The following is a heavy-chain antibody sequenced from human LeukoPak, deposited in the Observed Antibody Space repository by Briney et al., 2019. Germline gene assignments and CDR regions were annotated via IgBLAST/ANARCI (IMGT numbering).Heavy chain of an antibody. CDR2: ISGSGDRT. D-gene: IGHD3-10*01. Sequence: PGRSLRLSCAASGFTLSSYAMSWVRQAPGKGLEWVSTISGSGDRTYYADSVKGRFTISRDNSKNTLFLHMNSLRAEDTAVYSCAKGYYGSGSYGWFDYWGQGTLVTVSS. J-gene: IGHJ4*02. CDR3: AKGYYGSGSYGWFDY. V-gene: IGHV3-23*01. CDR1: GFTLSSYA.